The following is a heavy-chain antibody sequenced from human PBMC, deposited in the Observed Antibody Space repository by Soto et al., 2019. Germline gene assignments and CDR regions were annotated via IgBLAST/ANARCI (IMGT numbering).Heavy chain of an antibody. J-gene: IGHJ4*02. CDR3: ARDGGSYYYDSSGYFY. V-gene: IGHV4-30-4*01. Sequence: QVQLQESGPGLVKPSQTLSLTCTVSGGSISSGDYYWSWIRQPPGKGLEWIGYIYYSGSTYYNRSLKSRVTIPVDTSKNQFPLKLSSVTAADTAVYYCARDGGSYYYDSSGYFYWGQGTLVTVSS. D-gene: IGHD3-22*01. CDR2: IYYSGST. CDR1: GGSISSGDYY.